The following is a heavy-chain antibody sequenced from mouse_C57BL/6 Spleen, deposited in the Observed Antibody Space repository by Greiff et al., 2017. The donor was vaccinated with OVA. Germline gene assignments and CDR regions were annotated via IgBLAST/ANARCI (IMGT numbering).Heavy chain of an antibody. CDR2: IDPANGNT. CDR3: ASYGSSYVTFYFDY. CDR1: GFNIKNTY. J-gene: IGHJ2*01. Sequence: EVQRVESVAELVRPGASVKLSCTASGFNIKNTYMHWVKQRPEQGLEWIGRIDPANGNTKYAPKFQGKATITADTSSNTAYLQLSSLTSEDTAIYYCASYGSSYVTFYFDYWGQGTTLTVSS. V-gene: IGHV14-3*01. D-gene: IGHD1-1*01.